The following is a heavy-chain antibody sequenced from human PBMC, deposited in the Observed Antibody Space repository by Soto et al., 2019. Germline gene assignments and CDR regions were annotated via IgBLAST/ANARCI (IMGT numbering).Heavy chain of an antibody. CDR2: INPNSGGT. D-gene: IGHD6-6*01. V-gene: IGHV1-2*02. Sequence: ASVKVSCKASGYTFTGYYMHWVRQAPGQGLEWMGWINPNSGGTNYAQKFQGRVTMTRDTSISTAYMELSRLRSDDTAVYYCARDGYSSSPLVGYYYYGMDVWGQGTTVTVSS. J-gene: IGHJ6*02. CDR3: ARDGYSSSPLVGYYYYGMDV. CDR1: GYTFTGYY.